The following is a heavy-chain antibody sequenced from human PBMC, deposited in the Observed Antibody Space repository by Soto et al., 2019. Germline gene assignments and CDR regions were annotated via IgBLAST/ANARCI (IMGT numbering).Heavy chain of an antibody. CDR1: GGSFSGYY. CDR2: INHSGIT. CDR3: ASRRLGSNGSGSYYKIHYGMDV. Sequence: PSETLSLTCAVYGGSFSGYYWSWIRQPPGKGLEWIGEINHSGITNYNPSLKSRVTISVDTSKNQFSLKLSSVTAADTAVYYCASRRLGSNGSGSYYKIHYGMDVWGQWTTVTVFS. D-gene: IGHD3-10*01. V-gene: IGHV4-34*01. J-gene: IGHJ6*02.